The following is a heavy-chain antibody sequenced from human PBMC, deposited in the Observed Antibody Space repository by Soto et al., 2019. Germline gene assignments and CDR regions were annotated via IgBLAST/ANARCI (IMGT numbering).Heavy chain of an antibody. D-gene: IGHD6-19*01. CDR2: INHSGST. V-gene: IGHV4-34*01. J-gene: IGHJ5*02. CDR1: GGSFSGYY. CDR3: ARGIAVAGKGCWFDP. Sequence: SETLSLTCAVYGGSFSGYYWSWIRQPPGKGLEWIGEINHSGSTNYNPSLKSRVTISVDTSKNQFSLKLSSVTAADTAVYYCARGIAVAGKGCWFDPWGQGTLVTVSS.